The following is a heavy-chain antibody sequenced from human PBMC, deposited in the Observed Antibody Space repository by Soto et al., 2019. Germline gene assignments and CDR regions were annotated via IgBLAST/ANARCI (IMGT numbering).Heavy chain of an antibody. D-gene: IGHD1-26*01. CDR1: GYSISSSNW. CDR2: IYYSGTT. V-gene: IGHV4-28*01. Sequence: SETLSLTCAVSGYSISSSNWWGWIRQPPGKGLEWIGYIYYSGTTYYNPSLKSRVTMSVDTSKNQFSLKLTSVTAVDTAVYYCSRREIQGPIDYRGQGTLVTVSS. CDR3: SRREIQGPIDY. J-gene: IGHJ4*02.